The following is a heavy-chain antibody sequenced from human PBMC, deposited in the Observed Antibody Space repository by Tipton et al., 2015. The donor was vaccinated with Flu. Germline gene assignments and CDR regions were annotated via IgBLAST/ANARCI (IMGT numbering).Heavy chain of an antibody. CDR2: IYTSGST. CDR1: GGSISSYY. J-gene: IGHJ4*02. V-gene: IGHV4-4*07. D-gene: IGHD3-22*01. Sequence: LRLSCTVSGGSISSYYWSWIRQPAGKGLEWIGRIYTSGSTNYNPSLKSRVTMSVDTSKNQFSLKLSSVTAADTAVYYCARVSFDYYDSSGYPYYFDYWGQGTLVTVSS. CDR3: ARVSFDYYDSSGYPYYFDY.